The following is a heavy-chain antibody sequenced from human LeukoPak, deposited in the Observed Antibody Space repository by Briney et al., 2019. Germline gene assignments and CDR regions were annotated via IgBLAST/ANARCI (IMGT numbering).Heavy chain of an antibody. D-gene: IGHD3-10*01. V-gene: IGHV3-49*04. Sequence: GGSLRLSCTASGFTFGDYAMSLVRQAPGKGLEWVGFIRSKAYGGTTEYAASVKGRFTISRDDSKSIAYLQMNSLKTEDTAVYYCTRDSYGSGSYYFDYWGQGTLVTVSS. CDR3: TRDSYGSGSYYFDY. J-gene: IGHJ4*02. CDR1: GFTFGDYA. CDR2: IRSKAYGGTT.